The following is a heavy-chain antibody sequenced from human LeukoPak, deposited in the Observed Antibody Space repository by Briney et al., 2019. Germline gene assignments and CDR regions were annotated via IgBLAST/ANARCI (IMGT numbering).Heavy chain of an antibody. CDR1: GYNFITYG. Sequence: VASVKVSCKASGYNFITYGISWVRQAPGQGLEWMGWISVYNGYTKYAQKFQGRVTVTTDTSTSTAYMELRSLRSDDTAVYYCAREKKGSFDYWGQGALVTVSS. CDR2: ISVYNGYT. CDR3: AREKKGSFDY. J-gene: IGHJ4*02. V-gene: IGHV1-18*01. D-gene: IGHD3-10*01.